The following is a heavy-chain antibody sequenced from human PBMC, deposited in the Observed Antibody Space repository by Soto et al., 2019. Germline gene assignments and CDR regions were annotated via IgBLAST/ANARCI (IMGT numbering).Heavy chain of an antibody. Sequence: SVKVSCKASGGTFSSYAISWVRQAPGQGLEWMGGIIPIFGTANYAQKFQGRVTITADESTSTAYMELSSLRSEDTAVYYCASQRYIVVVVAATRLYYYYGMDVWGQGTAVTVSS. V-gene: IGHV1-69*13. CDR3: ASQRYIVVVVAATRLYYYYGMDV. J-gene: IGHJ6*02. CDR1: GGTFSSYA. D-gene: IGHD2-15*01. CDR2: IIPIFGTA.